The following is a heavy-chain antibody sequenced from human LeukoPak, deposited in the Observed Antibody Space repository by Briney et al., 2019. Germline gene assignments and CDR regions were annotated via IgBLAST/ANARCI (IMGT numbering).Heavy chain of an antibody. J-gene: IGHJ6*02. CDR3: ARVMYGSGSDTYYGMDV. Sequence: GGSLRLSCAASVFTFGSYSMNLVRQAPGKGLEWVSSISSSSSYIYYADSVKGRFTISRDNAKNSLYLQMNSLRAEDTAVYYCARVMYGSGSDTYYGMDVWGQGTTVTVSS. D-gene: IGHD3-10*01. CDR2: ISSSSSYI. CDR1: VFTFGSYS. V-gene: IGHV3-21*01.